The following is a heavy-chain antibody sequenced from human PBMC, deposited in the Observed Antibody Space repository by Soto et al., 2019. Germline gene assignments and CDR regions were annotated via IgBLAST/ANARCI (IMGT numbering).Heavy chain of an antibody. CDR2: ISAHNGNT. V-gene: IGHV1-18*01. CDR3: ARGRYGDY. D-gene: IGHD1-1*01. J-gene: IGHJ4*02. Sequence: QVHLVQSGAEVKKPGASVKVSCKASGYTFTSYGITWVRQAPGQGLEWMGWISAHNGNTDYAQKLQGRVNVTRDTSTRTAYMEMRSLISDDTAVYYCARGRYGDYWGQGALVTVSS. CDR1: GYTFTSYG.